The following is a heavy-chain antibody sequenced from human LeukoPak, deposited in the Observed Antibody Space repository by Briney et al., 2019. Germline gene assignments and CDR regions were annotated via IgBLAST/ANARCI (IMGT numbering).Heavy chain of an antibody. Sequence: GGSLRLSCAASGFSFSGHWMHWARQLPGKGLVWVSRISPTGSTTIYADSVKGRFTVSRDNANNTHYPQVNNLRAEDTAVYYCARGPSSNWSGLDFWGQETLLTVSS. CDR1: GFSFSGHW. J-gene: IGHJ4*02. V-gene: IGHV3-74*01. D-gene: IGHD6-13*01. CDR3: ARGPSSNWSGLDF. CDR2: ISPTGSTT.